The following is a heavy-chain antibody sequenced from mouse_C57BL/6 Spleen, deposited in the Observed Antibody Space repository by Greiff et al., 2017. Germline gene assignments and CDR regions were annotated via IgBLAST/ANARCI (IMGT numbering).Heavy chain of an antibody. D-gene: IGHD2-1*01. J-gene: IGHJ4*01. Sequence: VQRVESGPELVKPGASVKISCKASGYAFSSSWMNWVKQRPGKGLEWIGRIYPGDGDTNYNGKFKGKATLTADKSSSTAYMQLSSLTSEDSAVYFCARKEIYYGNYVDYAMDYWGQGTSVTVSS. CDR1: GYAFSSSW. CDR3: ARKEIYYGNYVDYAMDY. CDR2: IYPGDGDT. V-gene: IGHV1-82*01.